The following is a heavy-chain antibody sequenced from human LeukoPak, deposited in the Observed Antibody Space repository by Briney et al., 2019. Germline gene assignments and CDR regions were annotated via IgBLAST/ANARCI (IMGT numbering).Heavy chain of an antibody. V-gene: IGHV3-23*01. CDR3: AKLAGISGWYVYYFDY. CDR2: ISDSGGRT. J-gene: IGHJ4*02. Sequence: GGSLRLSCAVSGITLSNYGMTWVRQAPGKGLEWVAGISDSGGRTNYADSVKGRFTISRDNPKNTLYLQMNSLRAEDTAVYYCAKLAGISGWYVYYFDYWGQGTLVTVS. D-gene: IGHD6-19*01. CDR1: GITLSNYG.